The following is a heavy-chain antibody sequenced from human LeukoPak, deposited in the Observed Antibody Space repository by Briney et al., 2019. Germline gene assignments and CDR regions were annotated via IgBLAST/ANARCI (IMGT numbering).Heavy chain of an antibody. D-gene: IGHD3-10*01. Sequence: SETLSLTCTVSGGSISSSSYYWGWIRQPPGKGLEWIGSIYYSGSTYYNPSLKSRVTISVDTSKNQFSLKLSSVTAADTAVYYCARGDTYYYGSGSVDPWGQGTLVTVSS. V-gene: IGHV4-39*07. CDR1: GGSISSSSYY. CDR3: ARGDTYYYGSGSVDP. J-gene: IGHJ5*02. CDR2: IYYSGST.